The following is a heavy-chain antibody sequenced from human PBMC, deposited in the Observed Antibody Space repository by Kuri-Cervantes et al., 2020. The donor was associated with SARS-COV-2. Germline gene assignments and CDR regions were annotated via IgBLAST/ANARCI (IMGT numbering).Heavy chain of an antibody. J-gene: IGHJ6*03. CDR1: GGSFSGYY. CDR2: INHSGST. Sequence: GSLRLSCAVYGGSFSGYYWSWIRQPPGKGLEWIGEINHSGSTNYNPSLKSRVTISVDTSKNQFSLKLSSVTAADTAVYYCAREKGIWSGYYRHYYYYYMDVWGKGTTVTVSS. V-gene: IGHV4-34*01. D-gene: IGHD3-3*01. CDR3: AREKGIWSGYYRHYYYYYMDV.